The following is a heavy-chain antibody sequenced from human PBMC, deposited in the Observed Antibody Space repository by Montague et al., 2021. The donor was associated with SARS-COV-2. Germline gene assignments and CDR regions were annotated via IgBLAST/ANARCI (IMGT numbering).Heavy chain of an antibody. V-gene: IGHV3-48*03. CDR2: ISTTVSIE. D-gene: IGHD6-19*01. Sequence: SRSLSLSASGFTFSSFEMNWCRCRGAKGQKGGAYISTTVSIEYCIESVDGRFTISRDNAKNSLYLQMNSLRAEDTAVYYCARDGALYSSGWWGGDFDYWGQG. J-gene: IGHJ4*02. CDR1: GFTFSSFE. CDR3: ARDGALYSSGWWGGDFDY.